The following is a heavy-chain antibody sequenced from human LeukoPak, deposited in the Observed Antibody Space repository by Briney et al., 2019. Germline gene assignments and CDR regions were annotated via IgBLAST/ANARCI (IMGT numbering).Heavy chain of an antibody. D-gene: IGHD2-21*01. CDR3: ARRLARGGWFDP. J-gene: IGHJ5*02. V-gene: IGHV4-59*08. CDR1: GGSISSYY. Sequence: SETLSLTCTVSGGSISSYYWSWIRQPPGKGLEWIGYIYYSGSTNYNPSLKSRVTISVDTSKNQFSLKLSSVTAADTAVYYCARRLARGGWFDPWGQGTPVTVSS. CDR2: IYYSGST.